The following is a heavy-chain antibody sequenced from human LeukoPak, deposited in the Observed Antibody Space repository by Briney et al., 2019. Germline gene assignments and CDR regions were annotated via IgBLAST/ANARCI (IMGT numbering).Heavy chain of an antibody. CDR1: GFTFSSYR. CDR2: ITQTGGTI. Sequence: QTGGSLRLSCAASGFTFSSYRMSWVRQTPGKGLEWLSYITQTGGTIYYADSVKGRFTISRDNAKNSLCLQINSLRAEDTAIYYCARVNYVSSGWGAPFDCWGQGTLVTVSS. V-gene: IGHV3-48*04. J-gene: IGHJ4*02. D-gene: IGHD1-7*01. CDR3: ARVNYVSSGWGAPFDC.